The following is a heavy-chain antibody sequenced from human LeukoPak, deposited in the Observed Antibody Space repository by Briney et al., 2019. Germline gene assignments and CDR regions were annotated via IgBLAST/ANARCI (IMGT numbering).Heavy chain of an antibody. V-gene: IGHV1-46*01. D-gene: IGHD5-12*01. CDR3: ARVRNSGFRYVDS. CDR2: INPSGGST. CDR1: GYTFTSYY. Sequence: ASVKVSCKASGYTFTSYYMHWVRQAPGQGLEWMGIINPSGGSTSYAQKFQGRVTMTRDMSTSTVYMDLRSLRSDDTAVYYCARVRNSGFRYVDSWGQGTLVTVSS. J-gene: IGHJ4*02.